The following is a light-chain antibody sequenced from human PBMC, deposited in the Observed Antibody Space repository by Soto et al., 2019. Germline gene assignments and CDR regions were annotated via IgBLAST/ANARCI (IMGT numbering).Light chain of an antibody. CDR3: TSYSRYRVLV. J-gene: IGLJ3*02. V-gene: IGLV2-14*01. CDR1: SSDIGGYKY. CDR2: AVS. Sequence: SGRTPPSSVSGSLGQSITISCTVTSSDIGGYKYVSWYQQHPGKAPKLIIFAVSNRPSGVSDRFSGSNSGNTASLTISGLQAEDEADYYCTSYSRYRVLVFGGGTKVTVL.